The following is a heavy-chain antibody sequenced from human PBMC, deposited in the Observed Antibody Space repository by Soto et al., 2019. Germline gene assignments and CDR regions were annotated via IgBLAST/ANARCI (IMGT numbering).Heavy chain of an antibody. D-gene: IGHD2-15*01. CDR2: ISSSSSTI. CDR1: GFTFSSYS. J-gene: IGHJ3*02. V-gene: IGHV3-48*01. CDR3: AREPVVVAATGAFDI. Sequence: VQLVESGGGLVQPGGSLRLSCAASGFTFSSYSMNWVRQAPGKGLEWVSYISSSSSTIYYADSVKGRFTISRDNAKNSLYLQMNSLRAEDTAVYYCAREPVVVAATGAFDIWGQGTMVTVSS.